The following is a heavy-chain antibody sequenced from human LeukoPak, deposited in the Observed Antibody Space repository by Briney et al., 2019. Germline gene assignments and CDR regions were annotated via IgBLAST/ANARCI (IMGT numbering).Heavy chain of an antibody. CDR3: ARDRGDYVHYYYAMDV. D-gene: IGHD4-17*01. CDR2: INTNTGNP. V-gene: IGHV7-4-1*02. Sequence: ASVKVSCKASEYTFTSYVMNWVRQAPGQGLEWMGWINTNTGNPTYAQGFTGRFVFSLDTSVSTAYLQINSLKAEDTAVYYCARDRGDYVHYYYAMDVWGQGTTVTVSS. CDR1: EYTFTSYV. J-gene: IGHJ6*02.